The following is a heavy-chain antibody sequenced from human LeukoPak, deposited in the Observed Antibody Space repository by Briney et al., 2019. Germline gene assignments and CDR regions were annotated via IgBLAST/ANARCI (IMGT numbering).Heavy chain of an antibody. CDR3: ARLGTSATYFDF. J-gene: IGHJ4*02. CDR2: IYPGDSDT. V-gene: IGHV5-51*01. CDR1: GYSFIRNW. D-gene: IGHD2-15*01. Sequence: GESLKIFFKGSGYSFIRNWLGWGRQMPGKGLEWMAIIYPGDSDTRYSPSFQGQVTISADKSISTAYLQWSSLTASYTARYYCARLGTSATYFDFWGQGTLVTVSS.